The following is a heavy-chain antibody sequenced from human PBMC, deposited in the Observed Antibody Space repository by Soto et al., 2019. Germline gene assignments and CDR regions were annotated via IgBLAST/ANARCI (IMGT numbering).Heavy chain of an antibody. D-gene: IGHD2-21*01. CDR3: AITYFRDNSCPRDFDF. CDR1: GGTFNTYT. J-gene: IGHJ4*02. CDR2: FIPILDMA. V-gene: IGHV1-69*02. Sequence: QGQVVQSGAEVKKPESSVKVSCKPSGGTFNTYTVNWVRLAPGHGLEWMGRFIPILDMANYAQKFQDRVTITADRSTLTAYMELNSLTSDDTAVYCCAITYFRDNSCPRDFDFWGPGTRVTVSS.